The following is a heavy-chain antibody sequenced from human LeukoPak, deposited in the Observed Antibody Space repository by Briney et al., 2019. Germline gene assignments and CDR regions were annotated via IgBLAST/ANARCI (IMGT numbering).Heavy chain of an antibody. CDR1: GFTFSSFA. D-gene: IGHD2-15*01. J-gene: IGHJ4*02. Sequence: PGGSLRLSCAASGFTFSSFALHWVRQTPGAGLDRVALISYDGSNEYYADSVKGRFTISRDNPKNTLNLQMNILRAEDTAVYYCARSYCSGLSCYLFDYWGQGTLVAVSS. CDR2: ISYDGSNE. V-gene: IGHV3-30*04. CDR3: ARSYCSGLSCYLFDY.